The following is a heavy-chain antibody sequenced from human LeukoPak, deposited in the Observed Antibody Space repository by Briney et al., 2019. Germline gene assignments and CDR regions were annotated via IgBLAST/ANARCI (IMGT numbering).Heavy chain of an antibody. CDR3: ARLSSGDAFDI. CDR2: ISSSRSYI. Sequence: GGSLRLSCAASGFTFSSYSMNWVRQAPGEGLEWVSLISSSRSYIYYADSVKGRFTISRDNAKNSLYLQMNSLRAEDTAVYYCARLSSGDAFDIWGQGTMVTVSS. D-gene: IGHD3-22*01. J-gene: IGHJ3*02. V-gene: IGHV3-21*01. CDR1: GFTFSSYS.